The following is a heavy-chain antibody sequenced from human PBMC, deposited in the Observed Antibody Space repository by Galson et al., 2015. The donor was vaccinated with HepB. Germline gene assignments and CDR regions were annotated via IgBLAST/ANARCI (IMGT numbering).Heavy chain of an antibody. V-gene: IGHV3-33*06. Sequence: SLRLSCAASGFTFTKSGMHWVRQAPGKGLEWMAVIWSDGTHKYYADSVRGRFSIFRDNTNKTLYLHMNSLRAEDTAVYYCAKDAYKSSYYFDSWGQGILVTVSS. CDR3: AKDAYKSSYYFDS. CDR2: IWSDGTHK. D-gene: IGHD3-16*01. J-gene: IGHJ4*02. CDR1: GFTFTKSG.